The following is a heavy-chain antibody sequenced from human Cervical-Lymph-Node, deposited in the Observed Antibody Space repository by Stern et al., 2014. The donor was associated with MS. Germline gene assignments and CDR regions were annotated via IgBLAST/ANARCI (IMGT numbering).Heavy chain of an antibody. CDR1: GGSISSYY. CDR3: ARGRIAAAGTFGTDAFDI. CDR2: ISYSGST. J-gene: IGHJ3*02. V-gene: IGHV4-59*01. D-gene: IGHD6-13*01. Sequence: QVQLQESGPGLVKPSETLSLTCTVSGGSISSYYWSWIRQPPGKGLEWIGYISYSGSTKYNPSLESRITISIDTSKNQFSLKLSSVTAADTAVYYCARGRIAAAGTFGTDAFDIWGQGTMVTVSS.